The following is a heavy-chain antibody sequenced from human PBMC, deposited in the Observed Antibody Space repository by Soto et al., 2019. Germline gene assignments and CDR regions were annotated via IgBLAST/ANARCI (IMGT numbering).Heavy chain of an antibody. Sequence: NPGGSLRLSCAASGFTFSSYSMNWVRQAPGKGLEWVSSISSSSSYIYYADSVKGRFTISRDNAKNSLYLQMNSLRAEDTAVYYCARVTNIKEGSYYTAHYFDYWGQGTLVTVSS. D-gene: IGHD3-3*01. CDR3: ARVTNIKEGSYYTAHYFDY. CDR2: ISSSSSYI. J-gene: IGHJ4*02. CDR1: GFTFSSYS. V-gene: IGHV3-21*01.